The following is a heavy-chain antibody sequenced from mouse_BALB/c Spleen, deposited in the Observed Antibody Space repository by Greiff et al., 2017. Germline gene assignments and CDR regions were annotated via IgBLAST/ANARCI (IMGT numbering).Heavy chain of an antibody. CDR3: ARGDYDYDEGYYFDY. CDR1: GYSITSGYY. V-gene: IGHV3-6*02. J-gene: IGHJ2*01. D-gene: IGHD2-4*01. Sequence: ESGPGLVKPSQSLSLTCSVTGYSITSGYYWNWIRQFPGNKLEWMGYISYDGSNNYNPSLKNRISITRDTSKNQFFLKLNSVTTEDTATYYCARGDYDYDEGYYFDYWGQGTTLTVSS. CDR2: ISYDGSN.